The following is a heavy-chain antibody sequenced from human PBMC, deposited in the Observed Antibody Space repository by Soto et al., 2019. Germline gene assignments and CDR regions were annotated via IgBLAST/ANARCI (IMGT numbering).Heavy chain of an antibody. Sequence: QVQLVQSGAEVKKPGASVKVSCQTSGYNVSAYYFNWVRQAAGQGPEWMGWLNPRNGQTGYVQKFRGRVTMTRDTSIATVYLELSWLTSEDTAIYFCARETDTCMVDYWGQGTLVTVSS. D-gene: IGHD5-18*01. CDR3: ARETDTCMVDY. CDR1: GYNVSAYY. J-gene: IGHJ4*02. CDR2: LNPRNGQT. V-gene: IGHV1-8*01.